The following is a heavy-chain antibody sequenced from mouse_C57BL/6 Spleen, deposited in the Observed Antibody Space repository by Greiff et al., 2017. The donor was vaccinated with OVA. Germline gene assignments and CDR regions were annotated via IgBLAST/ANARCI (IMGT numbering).Heavy chain of an antibody. CDR2: INYDGSST. Sequence: EVQVVESEGGLVQPGSSMKLSCTASGFTFSDYYMAWVRQVPEKGLEWVANINYDGSSTYYLDSLKSRFIISRDNAKNILYLQMSSLKSEDTATYYCARETAQATRGYFDYWGQGTTLTVSS. CDR1: GFTFSDYY. J-gene: IGHJ2*01. V-gene: IGHV5-16*01. D-gene: IGHD3-2*02. CDR3: ARETAQATRGYFDY.